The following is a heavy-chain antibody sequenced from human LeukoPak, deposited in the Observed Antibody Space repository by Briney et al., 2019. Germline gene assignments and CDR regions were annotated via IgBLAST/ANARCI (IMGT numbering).Heavy chain of an antibody. Sequence: GESLKISCKVSGYKFTTYWIGWVRQMPGKGLEWMGFIYPGDSDTTYSPSFQGQVTISADKSISTAYLQWSNLKASGTAIYYCARFGYSYTYIDYWGQGTLVTVSS. D-gene: IGHD5-18*01. CDR2: IYPGDSDT. J-gene: IGHJ4*02. CDR3: ARFGYSYTYIDY. V-gene: IGHV5-51*01. CDR1: GYKFTTYW.